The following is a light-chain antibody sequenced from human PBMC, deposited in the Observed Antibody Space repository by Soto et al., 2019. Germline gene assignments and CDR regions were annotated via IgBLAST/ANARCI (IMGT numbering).Light chain of an antibody. Sequence: QSALTQPASVSGSPGQSITISCTGSSSAVGTFRLVSWYRHHPGKVPKLIIYEGSKRPSGVSDRFSGSEPGNTASLTLSGLQAEDEADYYCCSSAPGRTFVFGTGTKVTV. V-gene: IGLV2-23*01. CDR1: SSAVGTFRL. CDR3: CSSAPGRTFV. J-gene: IGLJ1*01. CDR2: EGS.